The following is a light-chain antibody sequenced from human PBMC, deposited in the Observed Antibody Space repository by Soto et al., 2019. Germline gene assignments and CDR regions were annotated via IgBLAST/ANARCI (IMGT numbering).Light chain of an antibody. Sequence: EIVMTQSPVTLSVSPGERATLSCRAGQSVSSNLAWYQQKPGQAPRLLIYGASTRATGIPARFTGSGSGTEFPLTISSLQFDDSAVYYCQQYNNWWTFGQGTKLEIK. CDR1: QSVSSN. J-gene: IGKJ1*01. V-gene: IGKV3-15*01. CDR3: QQYNNWWT. CDR2: GAS.